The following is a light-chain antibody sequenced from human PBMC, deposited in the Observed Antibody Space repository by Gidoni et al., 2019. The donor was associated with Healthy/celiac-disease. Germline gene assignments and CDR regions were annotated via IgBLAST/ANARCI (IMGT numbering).Light chain of an antibody. V-gene: IGLV3-1*01. CDR3: QAWDSSTGV. J-gene: IGLJ1*01. CDR1: KLGEKY. Sequence: SYELPQPPSVSVSPGQTASITCSGDKLGEKYACWYQQKPGQSPVLVIYQDSKRPSGIPERFSGSNSGNTATLTISGTQAMDEADYYCQAWDSSTGVFGTGTKVTVL. CDR2: QDS.